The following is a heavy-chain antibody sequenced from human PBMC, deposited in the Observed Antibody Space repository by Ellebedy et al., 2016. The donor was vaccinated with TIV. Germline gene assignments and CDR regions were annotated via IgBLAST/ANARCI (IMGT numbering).Heavy chain of an antibody. CDR2: MNSDGSST. CDR1: GFTFSSYW. V-gene: IGHV3-74*01. D-gene: IGHD2-2*02. J-gene: IGHJ4*02. CDR3: ERVQPLLYSAIDY. Sequence: PGGSLRLSCAASGFTFSSYWMHWVRQPPGKGLVWVSRMNSDGSSTSYADSVKGRFTITRDNAKNTLYLQMNSLRAEDTAVYYCERVQPLLYSAIDYWGQGTLVTVSS.